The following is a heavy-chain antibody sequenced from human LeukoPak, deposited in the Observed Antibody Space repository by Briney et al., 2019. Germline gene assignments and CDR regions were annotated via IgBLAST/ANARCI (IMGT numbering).Heavy chain of an antibody. V-gene: IGHV3-7*03. D-gene: IGHD3-10*01. CDR3: ARDDYGSGSWNDY. Sequence: GGSLRLSCAASGFSFSSYWMSWVRQTPEKGLEWVANIKQDGSAVYYMESVKGRFTISRDNAKNSLYLQMNSLRAEDTALYYCARDDYGSGSWNDYWGQGTLVTVSS. CDR2: IKQDGSAV. J-gene: IGHJ4*02. CDR1: GFSFSSYW.